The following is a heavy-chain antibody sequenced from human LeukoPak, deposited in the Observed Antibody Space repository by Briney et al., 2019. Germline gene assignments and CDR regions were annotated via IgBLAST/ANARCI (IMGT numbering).Heavy chain of an antibody. CDR3: ARGGGLDV. Sequence: GGSLRLSCAASGFTFSSYWMNWARQAPGKGLEWVASINHNGNVNYYVDSVKGRFTISRDNAKNSLYLQMSNLRAEDTAVFFCARGGGLDVWGQGATVTVSS. J-gene: IGHJ6*02. CDR2: INHNGNVN. D-gene: IGHD3-16*01. CDR1: GFTFSSYW. V-gene: IGHV3-7*03.